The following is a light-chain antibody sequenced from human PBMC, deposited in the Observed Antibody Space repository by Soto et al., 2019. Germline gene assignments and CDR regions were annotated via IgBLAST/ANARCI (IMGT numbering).Light chain of an antibody. CDR1: QSVSSNY. CDR2: GAS. V-gene: IGKV3-20*01. J-gene: IGKJ1*01. CDR3: QQYGSSPPT. Sequence: EIVLTQSPGTLSLSPGQRAALSCRASQSVSSNYLAWYQQKPGQAPSLLIYGASSRATGIPDRFSGGGSGTDFTLTISRLEPEDFAVYYCQQYGSSPPTFGQGTKVDIK.